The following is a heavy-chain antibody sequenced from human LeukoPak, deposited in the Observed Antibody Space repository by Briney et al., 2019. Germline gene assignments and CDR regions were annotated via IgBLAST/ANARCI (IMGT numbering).Heavy chain of an antibody. CDR2: ISYHGSDK. V-gene: IGHV3-30-3*01. CDR1: GFTFTNYA. D-gene: IGHD3-10*01. CDR3: ARVYYTSRSQVDY. J-gene: IGHJ4*02. Sequence: PGKSLRLSCAASGFTFTNYAIHWVRQAPGKGLEWVALISYHGSDKYYADSVKGRFTISRDNAKNSLYLQMNSLRVEDTAVYYCARVYYTSRSQVDYWGQGTLVTVSS.